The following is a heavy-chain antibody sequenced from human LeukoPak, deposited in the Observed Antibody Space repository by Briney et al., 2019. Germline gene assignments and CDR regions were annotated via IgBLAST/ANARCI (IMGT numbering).Heavy chain of an antibody. V-gene: IGHV1-2*02. CDR3: ARRFRGVMPPDY. J-gene: IGHJ4*02. CDR2: VDPNSGGT. Sequence: GASVKVSCKASGYTFTSYDINWVRQATGQGLEWMGWVDPNSGGTIYAQMFQGRVTMTRDTSISTAYMELSRLRSDDTAVYYCARRFRGVMPPDYWGQGTLVTVSS. CDR1: GYTFTSYD. D-gene: IGHD3-16*01.